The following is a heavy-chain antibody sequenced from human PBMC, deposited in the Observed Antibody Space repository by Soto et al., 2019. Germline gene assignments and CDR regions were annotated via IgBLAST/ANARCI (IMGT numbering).Heavy chain of an antibody. J-gene: IGHJ6*03. D-gene: IGHD2-2*01. CDR2: IYSGGST. V-gene: IGHV3-66*01. Sequence: VQLVESGGGLVQPGGSLRLSCAASGFTVSSNCMSWVRQAPGKGLEWVSVIYSGGSTYYADSVKGRFTISRDNSTNTLYLQMNGLRAEDTAVYYGPREKVLSPAGLYRGYMDVWGKGTTVTVSS. CDR3: PREKVLSPAGLYRGYMDV. CDR1: GFTVSSNC.